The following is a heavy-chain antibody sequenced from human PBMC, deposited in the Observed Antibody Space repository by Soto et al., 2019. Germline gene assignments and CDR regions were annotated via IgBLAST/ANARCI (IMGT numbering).Heavy chain of an antibody. V-gene: IGHV4-31*03. Sequence: QVQLQESGPGLVKPSQTLSLTCTVSGGSISSSGYYWSWIRQHPDKGLKRSGNIYYSGGTYYNTSGKCRITRSTVTSNNPFSPILSSVTAADTAIYYFARAAYGDYGRFNWFDPWGQGTLVTVSS. CDR2: IYYSGGT. D-gene: IGHD4-17*01. CDR3: ARAAYGDYGRFNWFDP. CDR1: GGSISSSGYY. J-gene: IGHJ5*02.